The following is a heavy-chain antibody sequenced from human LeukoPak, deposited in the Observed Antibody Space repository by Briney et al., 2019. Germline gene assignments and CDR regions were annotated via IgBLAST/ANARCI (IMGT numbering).Heavy chain of an antibody. CDR1: GGSISSYY. CDR3: ARDHQGYCSGGSCLPWDYYYYMDV. V-gene: IGHV4-59*01. Sequence: PSATLSLTCTVSGGSISSYYWSWIRQPPGKGLEWIGYIYYSGSTNYNPSLKSRVTISVDTSKNQFSLKLSSVTAADTAVYYCARDHQGYCSGGSCLPWDYYYYMDVWGKGTTVTVSS. CDR2: IYYSGST. J-gene: IGHJ6*03. D-gene: IGHD2-15*01.